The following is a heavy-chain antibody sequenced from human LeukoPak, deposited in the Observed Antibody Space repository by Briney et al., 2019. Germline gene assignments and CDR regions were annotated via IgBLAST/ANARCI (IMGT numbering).Heavy chain of an antibody. V-gene: IGHV3-15*07. CDR2: IKSKTNGGTT. CDR3: VRELSGSFDY. D-gene: IGHD3-10*01. Sequence: GGSLRLSCAVSGFPFSDAWMNWVRQVPGRGLEWVGLIKSKTNGGTTDYTTPVKGRFAISRDDSKNTLYLQMNSLKIEDTAVYYCVRELSGSFDYWGQGTLVTVSS. J-gene: IGHJ4*02. CDR1: GFPFSDAW.